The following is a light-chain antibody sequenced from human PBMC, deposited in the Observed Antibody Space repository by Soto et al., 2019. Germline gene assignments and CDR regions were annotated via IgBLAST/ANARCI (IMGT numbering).Light chain of an antibody. J-gene: IGKJ1*01. V-gene: IGKV1-39*01. CDR2: AAS. CDR1: QSISSY. Sequence: DIQMTQSPSSLSASVGDRVTITCRASQSISSYLNWYQQKPGKAPKLLIYAASSLQSGVPSRFSGSGSGTDFTLTISSLQPEDFATYYCQKYNSPPRTFGQGTKVEI. CDR3: QKYNSPPRT.